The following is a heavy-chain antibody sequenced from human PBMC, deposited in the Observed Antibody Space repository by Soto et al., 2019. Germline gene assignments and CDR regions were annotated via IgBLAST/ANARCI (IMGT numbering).Heavy chain of an antibody. CDR2: VFYTGRT. CDR1: GGSFSSHY. CDR3: ARQDGYYYYMDG. Sequence: QVELQESGPGLVKPSETLSLTCKVSGGSFSSHYWSWIRQPPGEGMEWIGYVFYTGRTNYNPSLRSRVLISVHTSKNQCSLKWRSVTAADTAVDYCARQDGYYYYMDGWGKGTTVTVSS. J-gene: IGHJ6*03. V-gene: IGHV4-59*08.